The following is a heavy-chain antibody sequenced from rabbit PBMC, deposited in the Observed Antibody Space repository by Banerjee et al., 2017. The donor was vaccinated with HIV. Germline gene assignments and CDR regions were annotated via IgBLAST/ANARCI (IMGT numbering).Heavy chain of an antibody. J-gene: IGHJ4*01. CDR2: IYAGSSGST. Sequence: QSLEESGGDLVKPGASLTLTCTASGFSFSSSYYMYWVRQAPGKGLEWIACIYAGSSGSTYYASWAKGRFTISKTSSTTVTLQMTSLTAADTATYFCARWNSGWSNPFNLWGQGTLVTVS. CDR1: GFSFSSSYY. D-gene: IGHD4-1*01. V-gene: IGHV1S40*01. CDR3: ARWNSGWSNPFNL.